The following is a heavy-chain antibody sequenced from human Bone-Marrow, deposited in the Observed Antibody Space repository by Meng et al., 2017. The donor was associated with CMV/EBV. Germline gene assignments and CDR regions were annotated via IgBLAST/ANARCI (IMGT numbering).Heavy chain of an antibody. CDR1: GGSISSSSYY. CDR3: ARDPYSRSWGGWFDP. J-gene: IGHJ5*02. D-gene: IGHD6-13*01. CDR2: IYYSGST. Sequence: SETLSLTCTVSGGSISSSSYYWGWIRQPPGKGLEWIGSIYYSGSTYYNPSLKSRVTISVDTSKNQFSLKLSSVTAADTAVYYCARDPYSRSWGGWFDPWGQGTLVTVYS. V-gene: IGHV4-39*07.